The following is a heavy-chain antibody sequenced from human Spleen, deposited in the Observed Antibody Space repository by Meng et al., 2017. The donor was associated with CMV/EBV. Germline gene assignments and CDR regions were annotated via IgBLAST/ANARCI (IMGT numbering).Heavy chain of an antibody. CDR1: GYFSGYY. Sequence: GYFSGYYWSWIRQPPGKGLEWIGEINHSGSTNYNPSLKSRVTISVDTSKNQFSLKLSSVTAADTAVYYCARGGGYDYVWGSYLGDYWGQGTLVTVSS. CDR2: INHSGST. D-gene: IGHD3-16*02. V-gene: IGHV4-34*01. J-gene: IGHJ4*02. CDR3: ARGGGYDYVWGSYLGDY.